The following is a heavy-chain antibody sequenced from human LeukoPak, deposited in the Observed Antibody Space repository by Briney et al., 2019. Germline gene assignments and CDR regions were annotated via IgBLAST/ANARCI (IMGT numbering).Heavy chain of an antibody. D-gene: IGHD5-18*01. V-gene: IGHV3-33*06. J-gene: IGHJ4*02. CDR3: AKDRLRGYSYGYVDY. CDR2: IWYDGANQ. Sequence: PGXXXXLSCAASGFTFSSYAMHWVRQAPGKGLEGVAVIWYDGANQYYTDSVKGRFTISRDNSKKTIELQKNSLRAEDTAVYYCAKDRLRGYSYGYVDYWGQGTLVTVSS. CDR1: GFTFSSYA.